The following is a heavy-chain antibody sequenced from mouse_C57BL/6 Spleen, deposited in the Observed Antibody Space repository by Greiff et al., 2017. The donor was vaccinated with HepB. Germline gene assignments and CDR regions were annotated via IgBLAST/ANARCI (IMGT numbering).Heavy chain of an antibody. J-gene: IGHJ4*01. Sequence: LKESGAELARPGASVKLSCKASGYTFTSYGISWVKQRTGQGLEWIGEIYPRSGNTYYNEKFKGKATLTADKSSSTAYMELRSLTSEDSAVYFCARSGDYDAMDYWGQGTSVTVSS. V-gene: IGHV1-81*01. CDR2: IYPRSGNT. CDR3: ARSGDYDAMDY. CDR1: GYTFTSYG. D-gene: IGHD3-1*01.